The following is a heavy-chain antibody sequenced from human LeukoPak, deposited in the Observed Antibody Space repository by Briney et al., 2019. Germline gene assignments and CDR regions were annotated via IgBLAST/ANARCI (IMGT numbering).Heavy chain of an antibody. CDR3: ATDRKVGTWDPRCDY. CDR1: GFTFYNFW. Sequence: GGSLRLSCAPSGFTFYNFWMMGVPEAPGESLECGVNIRKDGREKNYVDSVKRRFTIPRDNAKIALYLQMNSLRVEDTAVYYCATDRKVGTWDPRCDYWGQGTLVTVSS. D-gene: IGHD4-23*01. V-gene: IGHV3-7*01. J-gene: IGHJ4*02. CDR2: IRKDGREK.